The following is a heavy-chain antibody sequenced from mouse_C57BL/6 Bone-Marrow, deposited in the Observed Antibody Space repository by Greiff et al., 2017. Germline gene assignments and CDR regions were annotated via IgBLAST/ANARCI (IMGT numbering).Heavy chain of an antibody. CDR3: ARYYYGSSYGGWFAY. V-gene: IGHV1-81*01. CDR1: GYTFTSYG. D-gene: IGHD1-1*01. CDR2: IYPRSGNT. Sequence: VQLQQSGAELARPGASVKLSCKASGYTFTSYGISWVKQRTGQGLEWIGEIYPRSGNTYYNEKFKGKATLTADKSSSTAYMELRSLTSEDSAVYFCARYYYGSSYGGWFAYWGQGTLVTVSA. J-gene: IGHJ3*01.